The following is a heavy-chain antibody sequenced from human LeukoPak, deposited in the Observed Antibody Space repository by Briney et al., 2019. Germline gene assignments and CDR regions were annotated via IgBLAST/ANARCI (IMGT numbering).Heavy chain of an antibody. CDR2: IIPIFGTA. D-gene: IGHD6-19*01. Sequence: SVKVSCKASGGTFSSYAISWVRQAPGQGLEWMGGIIPIFGTANYAQKFQGRVTITTDESTSTAYMELNSLRSGDTAVYYCARDLPNFSSGWTVEYFQHGGQGTLVTVSS. CDR1: GGTFSSYA. CDR3: ARDLPNFSSGWTVEYFQH. J-gene: IGHJ1*01. V-gene: IGHV1-69*05.